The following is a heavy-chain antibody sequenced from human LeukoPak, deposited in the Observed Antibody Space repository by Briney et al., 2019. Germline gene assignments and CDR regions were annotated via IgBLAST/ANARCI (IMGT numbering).Heavy chain of an antibody. D-gene: IGHD3-22*01. Sequence: SETLSLTCTVSGGSISSYYWSWIRQPPGKGLEWIGYIYYSGSTNYNPSLKSRVTISVDTSKNQFSLKLSSVTAADTAVYYCARDLYSDYYDSSGYDYWYFDLWGRGTLVTVSS. CDR2: IYYSGST. J-gene: IGHJ2*01. CDR3: ARDLYSDYYDSSGYDYWYFDL. CDR1: GGSISSYY. V-gene: IGHV4-59*01.